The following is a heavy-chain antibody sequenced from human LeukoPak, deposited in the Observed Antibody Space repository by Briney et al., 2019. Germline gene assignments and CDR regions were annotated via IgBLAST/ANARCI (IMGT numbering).Heavy chain of an antibody. Sequence: SETLSLTCTVSGVSVSSYYWSWIRQPAGQGLEWVGRIHINGTTKYTPSLKSRVSMSLDTSKNQFSLKLRSVTAADSAVYYCSVLLRGPVADPYYYMDVWGKGTTVIVSS. J-gene: IGHJ6*03. CDR1: GVSVSSYY. CDR2: IHINGTT. D-gene: IGHD3-10*01. V-gene: IGHV4-4*07. CDR3: SVLLRGPVADPYYYMDV.